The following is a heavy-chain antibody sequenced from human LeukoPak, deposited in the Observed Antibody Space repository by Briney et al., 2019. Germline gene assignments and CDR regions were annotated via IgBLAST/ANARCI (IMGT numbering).Heavy chain of an antibody. J-gene: IGHJ4*02. D-gene: IGHD1-1*01. CDR1: GYIFTGYY. Sequence: GASVKVSCKASGYIFTGYYISWVRQAPGQGLEWMGQINPNNGVITCAQKFQGRITMTRDTSISTAYMELRWLSSGDTAVYYCAKSRQLDYWGQGTLVTVSS. CDR2: INPNNGVI. V-gene: IGHV1-2*06. CDR3: AKSRQLDY.